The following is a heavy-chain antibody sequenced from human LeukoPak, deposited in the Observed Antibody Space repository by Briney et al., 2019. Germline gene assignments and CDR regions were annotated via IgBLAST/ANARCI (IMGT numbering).Heavy chain of an antibody. CDR1: GFTFDDYA. J-gene: IGHJ3*02. Sequence: GGSLRLSCAASGFTFDDYAMNWVRQVPGKGLEWVSNISWNAAFTNYADSLRGRFTISRDNAKNSLYLQMNSLRAEDTAVYYCARVYCSNGVCYDAFDIWGQGTMVTVSS. V-gene: IGHV3-20*04. CDR2: ISWNAAFT. D-gene: IGHD2-8*01. CDR3: ARVYCSNGVCYDAFDI.